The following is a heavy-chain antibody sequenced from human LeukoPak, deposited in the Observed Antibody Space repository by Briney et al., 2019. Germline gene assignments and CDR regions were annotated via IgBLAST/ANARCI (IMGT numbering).Heavy chain of an antibody. V-gene: IGHV4-31*03. CDR2: IYYSGST. Sequence: TLPLTCTVSGGSISSGGYYWTWIRQHPGKGLEGIGYIYYSGSTYYNPSLTSRVTISVDTSKNQFSLKLSSVTAADTAVYYCTRSRYCSSTSCYGMDVWGQGTTVTVSS. CDR3: TRSRYCSSTSCYGMDV. D-gene: IGHD2-2*01. J-gene: IGHJ6*02. CDR1: GGSISSGGYY.